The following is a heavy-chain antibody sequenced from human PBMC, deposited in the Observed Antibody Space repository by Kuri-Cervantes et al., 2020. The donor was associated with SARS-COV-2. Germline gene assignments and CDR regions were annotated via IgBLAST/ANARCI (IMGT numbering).Heavy chain of an antibody. D-gene: IGHD2-2*01. CDR1: GFTFSSYS. V-gene: IGHV3-30*03. J-gene: IGHJ5*02. CDR3: ATIAIVVVFNNWFDP. Sequence: LSLTCAASGFTFSSYSMNWVRQAPGKGLEWVAVISYDGSNKYYADSVKGRFTISRDNSKNTLYLQMNSLRAEDTAVYYCATIAIVVVFNNWFDPWGQGTLVTVSS. CDR2: ISYDGSNK.